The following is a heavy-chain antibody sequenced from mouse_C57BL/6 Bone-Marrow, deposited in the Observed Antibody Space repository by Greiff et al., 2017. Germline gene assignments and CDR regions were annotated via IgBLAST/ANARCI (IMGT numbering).Heavy chain of an antibody. CDR2: IDPENGDT. D-gene: IGHD2-1*01. Sequence: VQLQQSGAELVRPGASVKLSCTASGFNIKDDYMHWVKQRPEQGLEWIGWIDPENGDTEYASKFQGKATITAYTSSNTAYLQLSSLTSEDTAVYYGTTPYGNYDAMDYWGQGTSVTVSS. V-gene: IGHV14-4*01. CDR3: TTPYGNYDAMDY. J-gene: IGHJ4*01. CDR1: GFNIKDDY.